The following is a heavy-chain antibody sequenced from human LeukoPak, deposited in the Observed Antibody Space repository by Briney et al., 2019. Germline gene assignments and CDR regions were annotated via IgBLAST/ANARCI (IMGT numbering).Heavy chain of an antibody. D-gene: IGHD2-2*01. V-gene: IGHV3-53*01. CDR1: GFTVSSNY. CDR3: AKRIVPGDTPEYFQH. CDR2: ISVGGNT. Sequence: TGGSLRLSCAASGFTVSSNYMSWVRQAPGKGPEWVSTISVGGNTYYADSVKGRVTISRDNSKNTLYLQMNSLRADDTAVYYCAKRIVPGDTPEYFQHWGQGTLVTVSS. J-gene: IGHJ1*01.